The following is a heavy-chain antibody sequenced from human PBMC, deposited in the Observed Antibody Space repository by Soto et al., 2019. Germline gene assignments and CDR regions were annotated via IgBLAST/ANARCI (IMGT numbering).Heavy chain of an antibody. CDR2: INHSGST. CDR1: GGSFSGYY. Sequence: LSLTCAVYGGSFSGYYWSWIRQPPGKGLEWIGEINHSGSTNYNPSLKSRVTISVDTSKNQFSLKLSSVTAADTAVYYCARPYSSGWYVNWFDPWGQGTLVTVSS. CDR3: ARPYSSGWYVNWFDP. J-gene: IGHJ5*02. V-gene: IGHV4-34*01. D-gene: IGHD6-19*01.